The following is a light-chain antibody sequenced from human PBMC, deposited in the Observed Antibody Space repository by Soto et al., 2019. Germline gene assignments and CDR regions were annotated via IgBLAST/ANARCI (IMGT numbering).Light chain of an antibody. Sequence: IQLTQSPSSLSASVGDRVTITCRASQGISNYLAWYQQKPGKAPKLLIYAASTLQSGVPSRFSGSGSGTGFTLTINSLQPEDFATYYCQQLNGNPLFTFGPGTKVDIK. CDR3: QQLNGNPLFT. CDR2: AAS. CDR1: QGISNY. J-gene: IGKJ3*01. V-gene: IGKV1-9*01.